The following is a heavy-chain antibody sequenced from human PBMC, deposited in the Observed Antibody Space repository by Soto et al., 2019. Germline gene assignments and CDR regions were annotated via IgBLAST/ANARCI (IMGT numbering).Heavy chain of an antibody. Sequence: PSETLSLTCTVSGGSIISGDYYFICIRQPPWKGLEWIGYIYDSGSTYYNPSLKSRVTISVETSKNQFSLKLNSVTAADTAVYYCARRADYDSSGYYFLDYWGQGTLVTVSS. V-gene: IGHV4-30-4*01. CDR2: IYDSGST. J-gene: IGHJ4*02. CDR1: GGSIISGDYY. CDR3: ARRADYDSSGYYFLDY. D-gene: IGHD3-22*01.